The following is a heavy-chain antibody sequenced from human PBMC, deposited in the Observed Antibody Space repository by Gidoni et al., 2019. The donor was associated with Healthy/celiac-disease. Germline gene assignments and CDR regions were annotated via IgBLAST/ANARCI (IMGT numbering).Heavy chain of an antibody. CDR3: ARGSTTWLNFFDY. V-gene: IGHV3-48*02. J-gene: IGHJ4*02. CDR1: GFTFSSYS. CDR2: ISWSSSPI. Sequence: EVQLVESGGGLVQPGGSLRLSCAASGFTFSSYSMTWVRQAPGKGLEWVSYISWSSSPIHYADSVKGRFTISRDNAKNSLYLQMDSLRDEDTAVYYCARGSTTWLNFFDYWGQGTLVTVSS. D-gene: IGHD6-13*01.